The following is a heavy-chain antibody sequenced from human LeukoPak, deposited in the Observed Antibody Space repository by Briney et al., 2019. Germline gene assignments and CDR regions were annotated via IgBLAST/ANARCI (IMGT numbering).Heavy chain of an antibody. CDR2: INPDSGDT. J-gene: IGHJ4*02. Sequence: ASVKVSCKASGYSFNGHYIHWMRQAPGQGPEWMAWINPDSGDTNYAHKFQGRVTLTTDTSISTAYMELRSLRSDDTAVYYCARAMSIAARLQTIFDYWGQGTLVTVSS. CDR1: GYSFNGHY. D-gene: IGHD6-6*01. V-gene: IGHV1-2*07. CDR3: ARAMSIAARLQTIFDY.